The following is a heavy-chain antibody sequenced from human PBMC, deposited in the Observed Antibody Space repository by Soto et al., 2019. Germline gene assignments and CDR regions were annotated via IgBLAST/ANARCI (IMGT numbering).Heavy chain of an antibody. CDR1: GGSISCGDYY. CDR3: ARAQGIVATIRWFDP. CDR2: IYYSGST. J-gene: IGHJ5*02. D-gene: IGHD5-12*01. Sequence: SETLSLTCTVSGGSISCGDYYWSWIRQPPGKGLEWIGYIYYSGSTYYNPSLKSRVTISVDTSKNQFSLKLSSVTAADTAVYYCARAQGIVATIRWFDPWGQGTLVTVSS. V-gene: IGHV4-30-4*01.